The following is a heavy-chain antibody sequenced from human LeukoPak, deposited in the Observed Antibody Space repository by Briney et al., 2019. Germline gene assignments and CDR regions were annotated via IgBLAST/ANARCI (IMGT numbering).Heavy chain of an antibody. CDR3: ARAITESIVGEQPRYYFDY. Sequence: PSETLSLTCAVYGGSFSGYYWSWIRQPPGKGLEWIGEINHSGSTNYNPSLKSRVTISVDTSKNQFSLKLSSVTAADTAVYYCARAITESIVGEQPRYYFDYWGQGALVTVSS. J-gene: IGHJ4*02. CDR2: INHSGST. D-gene: IGHD1-26*01. V-gene: IGHV4-34*01. CDR1: GGSFSGYY.